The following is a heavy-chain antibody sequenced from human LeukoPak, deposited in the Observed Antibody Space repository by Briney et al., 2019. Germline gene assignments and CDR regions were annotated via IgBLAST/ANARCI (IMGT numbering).Heavy chain of an antibody. Sequence: SSETLSLTCAVYGGSFSGYYWSWIRQPPGKGLEWIGEINHSGSTNYNPSLKSRVTISIDTSKNQFSLKLTSATAADMAVYYCARDHSSASYTYYYYYMDVWGKGTTVTVSS. V-gene: IGHV4-34*01. CDR2: INHSGST. D-gene: IGHD1-26*01. J-gene: IGHJ6*03. CDR3: ARDHSSASYTYYYYYMDV. CDR1: GGSFSGYY.